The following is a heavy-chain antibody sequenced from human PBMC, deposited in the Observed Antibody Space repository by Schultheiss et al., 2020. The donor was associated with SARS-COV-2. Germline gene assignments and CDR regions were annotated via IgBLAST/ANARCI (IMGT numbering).Heavy chain of an antibody. V-gene: IGHV1-8*01. D-gene: IGHD3-22*01. J-gene: IGHJ5*02. CDR2: MNPKSGNT. Sequence: ASVKVSCTASGYTFQSYDIHWVRQAPGQGLEWMGWMNPKSGNTGYAQRLQARVVMTRDTFINTAYMELRSLTSEDTAVYYCARGNWAYFDKKWLGDWVDAWGPGALVTVSS. CDR3: ARGNWAYFDKKWLGDWVDA. CDR1: GYTFQSYD.